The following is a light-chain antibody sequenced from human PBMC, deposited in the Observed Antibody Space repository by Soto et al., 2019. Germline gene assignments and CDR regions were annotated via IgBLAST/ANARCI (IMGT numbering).Light chain of an antibody. V-gene: IGLV2-14*03. CDR2: DVS. CDR1: SSDVGGYNY. Sequence: QSALTQPASVSGSPGQSITISCTGTSSDVGGYNYVSWYQHHPGKAHKLMIYDVSNRPSGVSSRLSGSKSCNTASLTFSGLQAEDEADYYCSSYTSSSTHVFGTGTKVTVL. J-gene: IGLJ1*01. CDR3: SSYTSSSTHV.